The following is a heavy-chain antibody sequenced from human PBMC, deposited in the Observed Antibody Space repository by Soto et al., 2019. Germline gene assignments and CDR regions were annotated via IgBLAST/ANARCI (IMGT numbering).Heavy chain of an antibody. D-gene: IGHD7-27*01. J-gene: IGHJ4*02. CDR3: ARLNGDPDY. CDR2: ISHTGGT. V-gene: IGHV4-30-2*01. Sequence: QLQLQESGSRLVKPSQTLSLTCAVSGGSISSGGYSWSWIRQPPGKGLEWLGYISHTGGTYYNPSLKRRVSISFDRSKNQFSLKLNSVTAADTAVYYCARLNGDPDYWGQGILVTVSS. CDR1: GGSISSGGYS.